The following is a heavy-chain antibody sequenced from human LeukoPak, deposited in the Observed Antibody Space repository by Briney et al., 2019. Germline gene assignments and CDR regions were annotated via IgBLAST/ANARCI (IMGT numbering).Heavy chain of an antibody. CDR2: INSDGSST. D-gene: IGHD3-9*01. V-gene: IGHV3-74*01. J-gene: IGHJ4*02. CDR3: AKNKILTGYYGLDY. Sequence: SGGSLRLSCAASGFTFSSYWMHWVRQAPGKGLVWVSRINSDGSSTTYADSVKGRFTISRDNAKNTLYLQMNSLRAEDTAVYYCAKNKILTGYYGLDYWGQGTLVTVSS. CDR1: GFTFSSYW.